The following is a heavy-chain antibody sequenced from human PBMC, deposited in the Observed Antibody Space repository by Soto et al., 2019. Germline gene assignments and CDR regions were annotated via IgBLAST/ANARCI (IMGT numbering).Heavy chain of an antibody. CDR2: IYSGGST. D-gene: IGHD3-9*01. J-gene: IGHJ4*01. CDR3: ACLPYFDRMGLFDY. CDR1: GFTVSSNY. V-gene: IGHV3-66*01. Sequence: SLRLSCAASGFTVSSNYMSWVRQAPGKGLEWVSVIYSGGSTYYADSVKGRFTISRDNSKNTLYLQMNSLRAEDTAVYYCACLPYFDRMGLFDYWSQGTLVTGSS.